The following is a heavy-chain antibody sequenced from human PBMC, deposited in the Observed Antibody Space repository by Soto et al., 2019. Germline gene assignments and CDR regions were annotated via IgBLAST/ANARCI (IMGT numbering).Heavy chain of an antibody. V-gene: IGHV1-18*04. CDR1: GYTFTSYG. CDR2: ISAYNGST. D-gene: IGHD2-2*01. Sequence: ASVKVSCKASGYTFTSYGISWVRQAPGQGLEWVGWISAYNGSTNYAQKLQGRVTMTTDTSTSTAYMELRSLRSDDTAVYYCARIVVVPAAAPEGGNYYYYGMDVWGQGTTVTVSS. CDR3: ARIVVVPAAAPEGGNYYYYGMDV. J-gene: IGHJ6*02.